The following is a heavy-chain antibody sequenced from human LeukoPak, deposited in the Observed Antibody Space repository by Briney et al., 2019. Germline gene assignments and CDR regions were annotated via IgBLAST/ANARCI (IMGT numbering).Heavy chain of an antibody. CDR3: ATVRWELKYYFDY. V-gene: IGHV1-24*01. D-gene: IGHD1-26*01. Sequence: ASVKVSCKVSGYTLTELSMHWVRQAPGKGLEWMGGFDPEDGETIYAQKFQGRVTVTEDTSTDTAYMELSSLRSEDTAVYYCATVRWELKYYFDYWGQGTLVAVSS. CDR2: FDPEDGET. J-gene: IGHJ4*02. CDR1: GYTLTELS.